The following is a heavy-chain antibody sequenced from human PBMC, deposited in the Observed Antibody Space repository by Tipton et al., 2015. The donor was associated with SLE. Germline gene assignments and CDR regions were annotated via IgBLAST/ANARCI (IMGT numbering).Heavy chain of an antibody. CDR1: GFTLSSYA. CDR3: ARDKPGWNDGDYFDY. D-gene: IGHD1-1*01. J-gene: IGHJ4*02. Sequence: SLRLSCAASGFTLSSYAMHWVRQAPGKGLEGLSFISSSSSYIYYADSVKGRFTISRDNAKNSLYLQMNSLRVEDTAVYYCARDKPGWNDGDYFDYWGQGTLVTVSS. V-gene: IGHV3-21*01. CDR2: ISSSSSYI.